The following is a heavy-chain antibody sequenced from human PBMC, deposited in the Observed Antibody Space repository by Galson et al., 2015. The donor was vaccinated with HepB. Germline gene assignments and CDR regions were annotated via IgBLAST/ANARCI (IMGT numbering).Heavy chain of an antibody. V-gene: IGHV3-74*01. Sequence: SLRLSCAASGFTFSSYWMHWVRQAPGKGLVWVSRIHSDGSSTSYADSVKGRFTISRDNAKNSLYLQMNSLRAEDTAVYYCARDHGIVATSGSFDYWGQGTLVTVSS. CDR3: ARDHGIVATSGSFDY. D-gene: IGHD5-12*01. J-gene: IGHJ4*02. CDR1: GFTFSSYW. CDR2: IHSDGSST.